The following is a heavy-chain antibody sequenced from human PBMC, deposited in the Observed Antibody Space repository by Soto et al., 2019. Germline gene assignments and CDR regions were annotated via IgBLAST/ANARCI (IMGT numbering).Heavy chain of an antibody. J-gene: IGHJ4*02. CDR1: GFTFSSYG. D-gene: IGHD1-7*01. V-gene: IGHV3-30*18. Sequence: QVQLVESGGGVVQPGRSLRLSCAASGFTFSSYGMHWVRQAPGKGLEWVAVISYDGSNKYYADSVKGRFTISRDNSKNTLYLQMNSLRAEDTAVYYCAKERRPAYKWNYAEDYWGQGTLVTVSS. CDR2: ISYDGSNK. CDR3: AKERRPAYKWNYAEDY.